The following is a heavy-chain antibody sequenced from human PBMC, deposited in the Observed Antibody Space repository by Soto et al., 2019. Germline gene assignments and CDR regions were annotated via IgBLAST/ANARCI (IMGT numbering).Heavy chain of an antibody. Sequence: GESLKISCKGSGYSFTSYWIGWVRQMPGKGLEWMGIIYPGDSDTRYSPSFQGQVTISAAKSISTANLQWSSLKASVTAMYYCARSVVMTGIGEFGAFDIWGQGTMVTVSS. V-gene: IGHV5-51*01. D-gene: IGHD2-21*02. J-gene: IGHJ3*02. CDR3: ARSVVMTGIGEFGAFDI. CDR2: IYPGDSDT. CDR1: GYSFTSYW.